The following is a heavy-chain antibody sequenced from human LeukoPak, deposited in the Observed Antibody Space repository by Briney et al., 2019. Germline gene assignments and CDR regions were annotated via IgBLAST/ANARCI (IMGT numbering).Heavy chain of an antibody. CDR1: GFTFSSYS. Sequence: GGPLRLSCAASGFTFSSYSMNWVRQAPGKGLEWVSSISSSSSYIYYADSVKGRFTISRDNAKNSLYLQMNSLRAEDTAVYYCARDKCSSTSSSWFDPWGQGTLVTVSS. V-gene: IGHV3-21*01. CDR2: ISSSSSYI. D-gene: IGHD2-2*01. CDR3: ARDKCSSTSSSWFDP. J-gene: IGHJ5*02.